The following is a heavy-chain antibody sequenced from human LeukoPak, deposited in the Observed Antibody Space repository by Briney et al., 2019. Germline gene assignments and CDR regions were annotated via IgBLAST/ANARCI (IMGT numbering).Heavy chain of an antibody. J-gene: IGHJ3*02. D-gene: IGHD3-22*01. CDR1: GYTFTSYY. V-gene: IGHV1-46*01. CDR3: ARARYYYDSSDAFDI. Sequence: ASVKVSCKASGYTFTSYYMHWVRQAPGQGLEWMGIINPSGGSTSYAQKFQGRVTMTRDTSTSTVYMELSSLRSEDTAVYYCARARYYYDSSDAFDIWGQGTMVTVSS. CDR2: INPSGGST.